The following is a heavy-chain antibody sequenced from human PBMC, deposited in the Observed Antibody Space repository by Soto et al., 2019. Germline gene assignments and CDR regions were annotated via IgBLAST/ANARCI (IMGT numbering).Heavy chain of an antibody. V-gene: IGHV4-61*01. Sequence: SETLSLTCTVSGGSVSSGSYYWSWIRQPPGKGLEWIGYIYYSGSTNYNPSLKSRVTISVGTSKNQFSLKLSSVTAADTAVYYCARLVAGSPNYYYYGMDVWGQGTTVTVSS. CDR3: ARLVAGSPNYYYYGMDV. CDR1: GGSVSSGSYY. D-gene: IGHD6-19*01. J-gene: IGHJ6*02. CDR2: IYYSGST.